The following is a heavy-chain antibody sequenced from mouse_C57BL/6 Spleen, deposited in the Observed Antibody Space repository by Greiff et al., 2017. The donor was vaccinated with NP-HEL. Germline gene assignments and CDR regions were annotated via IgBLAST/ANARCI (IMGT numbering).Heavy chain of an antibody. Sequence: DVHLVESGGGLVKPGGSLKLSCAASGFTFSDYGMHWVRQAPEKGLEWVAYISSGSSTIYYADTVKGRFTISRDNAKNTLFLQMTSLRSEDTAMYYCARPYYYGSSRGFDWYFDVWGTGTTVTVSS. CDR2: ISSGSSTI. J-gene: IGHJ1*03. V-gene: IGHV5-17*01. CDR3: ARPYYYGSSRGFDWYFDV. CDR1: GFTFSDYG. D-gene: IGHD1-1*01.